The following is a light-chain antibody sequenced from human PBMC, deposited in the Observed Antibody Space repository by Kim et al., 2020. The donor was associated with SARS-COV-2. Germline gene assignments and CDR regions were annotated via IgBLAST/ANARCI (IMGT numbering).Light chain of an antibody. V-gene: IGKV1-39*01. CDR1: QSIGNY. Sequence: DIQMTQSPSSLSASVGDRVTSTCRASQSIGNYLNWYQQKPGRAPNLLIHAASSLQSGVPSRFSGSGSGTDFTLTMSGLQPEDFATYYCHQSYSTTLTFGAGTKVDIK. J-gene: IGKJ4*01. CDR3: HQSYSTTLT. CDR2: AAS.